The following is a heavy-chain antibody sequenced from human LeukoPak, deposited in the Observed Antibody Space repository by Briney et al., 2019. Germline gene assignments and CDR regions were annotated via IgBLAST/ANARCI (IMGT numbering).Heavy chain of an antibody. CDR2: ISGYNGNT. D-gene: IGHD3-9*01. J-gene: IGHJ4*02. V-gene: IGHV1-18*01. CDR3: ARYFDWLLPPYFDY. CDR1: GYTFTSYG. Sequence: ASVKVSCKASGYTFTSYGISWVRQAPGQGLEWMGWISGYNGNTNYAQKIQGRVTMTTDTSTSTAYMELRSLRSDDTAVYYCARYFDWLLPPYFDYWGQGTLVTVSS.